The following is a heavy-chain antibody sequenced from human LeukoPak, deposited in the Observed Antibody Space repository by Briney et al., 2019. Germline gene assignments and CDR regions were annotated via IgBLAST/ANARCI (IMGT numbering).Heavy chain of an antibody. CDR1: GGSFSGYY. D-gene: IGHD3-3*01. CDR2: INHSGST. CDR3: ARGVGYDFWSGSYYFDY. Sequence: SETLSLTCAVYGGSFSGYYWSWIRQPPGKGLEWIGEINHSGSTNYNPSLKSRVTISVDTSKNQFSLKLSSVTAADTAVYYCARGVGYDFWSGSYYFDYWGQGTLVTVSS. J-gene: IGHJ4*02. V-gene: IGHV4-34*01.